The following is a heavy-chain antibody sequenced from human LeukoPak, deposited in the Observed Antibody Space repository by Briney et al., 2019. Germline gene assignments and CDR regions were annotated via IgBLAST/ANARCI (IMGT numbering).Heavy chain of an antibody. Sequence: SETLSLTCAVYGGSFRGYYWSWIRQPPGKGLEWIGEINHSGSTNYNPSLKSRVTISVDTSKNQFSLKLSSVTAADTAVYYCARGPGPYSSSFDYWGQGTLVTVSS. CDR3: ARGPGPYSSSFDY. CDR2: INHSGST. V-gene: IGHV4-34*01. CDR1: GGSFRGYY. J-gene: IGHJ4*02. D-gene: IGHD6-13*01.